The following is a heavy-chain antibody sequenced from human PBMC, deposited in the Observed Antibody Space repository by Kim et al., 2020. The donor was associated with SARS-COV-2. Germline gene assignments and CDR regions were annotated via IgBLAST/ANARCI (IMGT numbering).Heavy chain of an antibody. CDR3: AKDLYCSSTSCPRGWYFDL. Sequence: GGSLRLSCAASGFTFDDYAMHWVRQAPGKGLEWVSLISGDGGSTYYADSVKGRFTISRDNSKNSLYLQMNSLRTEDTALYYCAKDLYCSSTSCPRGWYFDLWGRGTLVTVSS. CDR2: ISGDGGST. CDR1: GFTFDDYA. V-gene: IGHV3-43*02. D-gene: IGHD2-2*01. J-gene: IGHJ2*01.